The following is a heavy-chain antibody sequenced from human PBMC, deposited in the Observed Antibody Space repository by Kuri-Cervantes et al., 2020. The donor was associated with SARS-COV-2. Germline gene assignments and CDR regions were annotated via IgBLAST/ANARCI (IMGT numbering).Heavy chain of an antibody. CDR1: GFNFRTYG. CDR3: AKDSLLWFGETYYYYYGMDV. D-gene: IGHD3-10*01. J-gene: IGHJ6*02. CDR2: ISFDGSDK. Sequence: GGSLRLSCAASGFNFRTYGLHWVRQAPGKGLEWVALISFDGSDKYYADSVKGRFTISRDNSKNTLYLQMNSLRTEDTAVYYCAKDSLLWFGETYYYYYGMDVWGQGTTVTVSS. V-gene: IGHV3-30*18.